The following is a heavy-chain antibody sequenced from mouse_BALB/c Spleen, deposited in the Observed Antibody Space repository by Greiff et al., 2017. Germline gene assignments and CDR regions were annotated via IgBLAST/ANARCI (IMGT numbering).Heavy chain of an antibody. D-gene: IGHD2-1*01. Sequence: VQLQQSGAELVKPGASVKLSCKASGYTFTSYYMYWVKQRPGQGLEWIGEINPSNGGTNFNEKFKSKATLTVDKSSSTAYMQLSSLTSEDSAVYYCTRGPLYGNYVDDWGQGTTLTVSS. V-gene: IGHV1S16*01. CDR2: INPSNGGT. CDR3: TRGPLYGNYVDD. J-gene: IGHJ2*01. CDR1: GYTFTSYY.